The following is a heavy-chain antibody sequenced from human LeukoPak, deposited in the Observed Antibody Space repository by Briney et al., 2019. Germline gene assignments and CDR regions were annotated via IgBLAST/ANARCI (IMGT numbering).Heavy chain of an antibody. V-gene: IGHV3-48*04. CDR2: ISSGSLTI. Sequence: GGSLRLSCTASGFTFSSYTMTWVRQAPGKGLEWVSYISSGSLTIYYVDSVKGRFTISRDNAKNSLYLQMNSLRAEDTAVHYCARELGAFDIWGQGTMVTVSS. D-gene: IGHD7-27*01. J-gene: IGHJ3*02. CDR1: GFTFSSYT. CDR3: ARELGAFDI.